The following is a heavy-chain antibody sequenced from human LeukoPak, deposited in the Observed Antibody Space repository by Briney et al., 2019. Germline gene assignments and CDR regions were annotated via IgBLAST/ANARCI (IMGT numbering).Heavy chain of an antibody. CDR3: AKSKQQLNYYYYGMDV. CDR2: ISWNSGSI. J-gene: IGHJ6*02. D-gene: IGHD6-13*01. Sequence: PGRSLRLSCAASGFTFDDYAMHWVRQAPGKGLEWVSGISWNSGSIGYADSVKGRFTISRDNAKNSLYLQMNSLRAEDTALYYCAKSKQQLNYYYYGMDVWGQGTTVTVSS. V-gene: IGHV3-9*01. CDR1: GFTFDDYA.